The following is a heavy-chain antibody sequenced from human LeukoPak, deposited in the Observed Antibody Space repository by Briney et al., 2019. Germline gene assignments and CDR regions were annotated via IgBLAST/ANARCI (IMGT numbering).Heavy chain of an antibody. CDR1: GYTFTSHG. CDR2: ITVYNGKT. CDR3: ARETRYFDWLVDY. V-gene: IGHV1-18*01. J-gene: IGHJ4*02. Sequence: ASVKVSCKTSGYTFTSHGISWVRQAPGQGLEWMGWITVYNGKTNYAQKLHDRVTVTSDTATSTVYMELSRLRSDDTAVYYCARETRYFDWLVDYRGQGTLVTVSS. D-gene: IGHD3-9*01.